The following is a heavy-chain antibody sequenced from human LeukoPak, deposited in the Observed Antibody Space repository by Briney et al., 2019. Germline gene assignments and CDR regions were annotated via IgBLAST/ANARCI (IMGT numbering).Heavy chain of an antibody. Sequence: SVKVSCKASGGTFGSYAISWVRQAPGQGLEWMGGIIPIFGTANYAQKFPGRVTITADESTSTAYMELSSLRSEDTAVYYCATRKDYYDSSGYPYYYYYYYYMGVWGKGTTVTISS. CDR3: ATRKDYYDSSGYPYYYYYYYYMGV. V-gene: IGHV1-69*13. CDR2: IIPIFGTA. J-gene: IGHJ6*03. CDR1: GGTFGSYA. D-gene: IGHD3-22*01.